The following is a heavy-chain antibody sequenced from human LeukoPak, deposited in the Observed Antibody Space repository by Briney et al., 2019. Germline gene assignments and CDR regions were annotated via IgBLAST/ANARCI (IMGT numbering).Heavy chain of an antibody. CDR1: GFTFSSYD. D-gene: IGHD6-19*01. CDR2: IGTAGDT. J-gene: IGHJ4*02. CDR3: ARVYGGQWPYFDY. V-gene: IGHV3-13*01. Sequence: QTGGSLRLSCAASGFTFSSYDMHWVRQATGKGLEWVSAIGTAGDTYYPGSVKGRFTISRENAKNSLYLQMNSLRAGDTAVYYCARVYGGQWPYFDYWGQGTLVTVSS.